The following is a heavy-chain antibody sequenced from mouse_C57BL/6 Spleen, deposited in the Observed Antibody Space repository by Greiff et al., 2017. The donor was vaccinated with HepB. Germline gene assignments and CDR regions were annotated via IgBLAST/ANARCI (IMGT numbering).Heavy chain of an antibody. CDR2: IYPGDGDT. V-gene: IGHV1-82*01. CDR3: ARPFYYGSSPYYFDY. D-gene: IGHD1-1*01. CDR1: GYAFSSSW. J-gene: IGHJ2*01. Sequence: QVQLQQSGPELVKPGASVKISCKASGYAFSSSWMNWVKQRPGKGLEWIGRIYPGDGDTNYNGKFKGKATLTADKSYSTAYMQLSSLTSEDSAVYVCARPFYYGSSPYYFDYWGQGTTLTVSS.